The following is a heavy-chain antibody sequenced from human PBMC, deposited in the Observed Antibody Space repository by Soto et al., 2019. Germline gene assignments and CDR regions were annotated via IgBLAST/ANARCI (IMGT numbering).Heavy chain of an antibody. CDR3: ARGGGYRRSCTPSGYYIMGV. CDR2: IKPNSGGT. J-gene: IGHJ6*02. V-gene: IGHV1-2*04. D-gene: IGHD6-13*01. CDR1: GYTFTDYY. Sequence: QVQLVQSGAEVKKPGASVKVSCEASGYTFTDYYIHWVRQAPGQGLEWMGWIKPNSGGTNYAQKLQGWATRTRDPSRSTVNMAVGTLRSDGTAIYFCARGGGYRRSCTPSGYYIMGVWGQGATVTVSS.